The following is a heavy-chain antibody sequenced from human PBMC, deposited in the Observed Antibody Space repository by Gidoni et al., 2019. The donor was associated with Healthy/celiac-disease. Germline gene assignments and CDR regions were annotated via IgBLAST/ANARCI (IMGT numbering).Heavy chain of an antibody. V-gene: IGHV1-8*01. Sequence: VHLVQSGAEVKKTGASVKVSCKASGYTFTSYDIHWVRQATGQGLELMGWMNPTSGKTGDAQKFEGRVTMTRNTSISTAYMEMSSRRAEDTAVYYCARGRYYDFWSGYYSGDLDYWGQGTLVTVSS. D-gene: IGHD3-3*01. CDR2: MNPTSGKT. J-gene: IGHJ4*02. CDR3: ARGRYYDFWSGYYSGDLDY. CDR1: GYTFTSYD.